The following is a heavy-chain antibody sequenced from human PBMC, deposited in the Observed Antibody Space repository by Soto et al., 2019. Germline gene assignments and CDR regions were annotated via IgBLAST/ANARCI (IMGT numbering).Heavy chain of an antibody. CDR2: ISAYNGNT. V-gene: IGHV1-18*01. CDR1: GYTFTSYG. J-gene: IGHJ3*02. CDR3: AREYTLGYCSSTSCYHPRADDAFDI. D-gene: IGHD2-2*01. Sequence: ASVKVSCKASGYTFTSYGISWVRQAPRQGLEWMGWISAYNGNTNYAQKLQGRVTMTTDTSTSTAYMELRSLRSDDTAVYYCAREYTLGYCSSTSCYHPRADDAFDIWGQGTMVT.